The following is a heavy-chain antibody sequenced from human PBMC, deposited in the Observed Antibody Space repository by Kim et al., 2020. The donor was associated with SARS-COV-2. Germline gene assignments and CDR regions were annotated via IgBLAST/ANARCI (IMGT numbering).Heavy chain of an antibody. V-gene: IGHV3-33*06. Sequence: DGNTKYYADSVKGRLTISRDNSKNTLYLQMNSLRAEDTAVYFCAKMGMDVWGQGTTVIVSS. CDR2: DGNTK. J-gene: IGHJ6*02. CDR3: AKMGMDV.